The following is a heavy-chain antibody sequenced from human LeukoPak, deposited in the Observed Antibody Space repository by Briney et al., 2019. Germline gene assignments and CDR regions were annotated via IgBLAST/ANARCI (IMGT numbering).Heavy chain of an antibody. V-gene: IGHV4-4*02. D-gene: IGHD3-10*01. Sequence: SETLTLTCAVSGGSISSSNWWSWVRQPPGKGLEWIGEIYHSGSTNYNPSLKSRVTISVDKSKNQFSLKLSSVTAADTAVYYCARSSGSGSYFDYWGQGTLVTVSS. CDR1: GGSISSSNW. J-gene: IGHJ4*02. CDR3: ARSSGSGSYFDY. CDR2: IYHSGST.